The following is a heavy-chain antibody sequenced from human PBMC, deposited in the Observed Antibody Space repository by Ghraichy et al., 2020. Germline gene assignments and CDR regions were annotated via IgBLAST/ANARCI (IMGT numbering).Heavy chain of an antibody. Sequence: SETLSLTCAVYGGSFSGYYWSWIRQPPGKGLEWIGEINHSGSTNYNPSLKSRVTISVDTSKNQFSLKLSSVTAADTAVYYCARRGGIVVVVAATAFDYWGQGTLVTVSS. V-gene: IGHV4-34*01. J-gene: IGHJ4*02. CDR1: GGSFSGYY. CDR3: ARRGGIVVVVAATAFDY. D-gene: IGHD2-15*01. CDR2: INHSGST.